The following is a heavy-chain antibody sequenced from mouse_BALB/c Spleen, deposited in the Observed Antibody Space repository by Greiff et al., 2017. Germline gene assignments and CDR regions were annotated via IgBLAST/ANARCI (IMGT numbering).Heavy chain of an antibody. J-gene: IGHJ4*01. CDR3: ARLTDAMDY. CDR1: GYSITSDYA. V-gene: IGHV3-2*02. Sequence: DVKLQESGPGLVKPSQSLSLTCTVTGYSITSDYAWNWIRQFPGNKLEWMGYISYSGSTSYNPSPKSRISITRDTSKNQFFLQLNSVTTEDTATYYCARLTDAMDYWGQGTSVTVSS. CDR2: ISYSGST.